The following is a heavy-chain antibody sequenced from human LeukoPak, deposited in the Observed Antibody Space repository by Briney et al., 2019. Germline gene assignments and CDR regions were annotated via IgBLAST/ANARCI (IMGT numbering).Heavy chain of an antibody. V-gene: IGHV4-61*02. CDR3: ARSRKGVAAADGLLDY. J-gene: IGHJ4*02. CDR1: GGSISSGSYY. Sequence: SETLSLTCTVSGGSISSGSYYWSWIRQPAGKGLEWIGRIYTSGSTNYNPSLKSRVTISVDTSKNQFSLKLSSVTAADTAVYYCARSRKGVAAADGLLDYWGQGTLVTVSS. D-gene: IGHD6-13*01. CDR2: IYTSGST.